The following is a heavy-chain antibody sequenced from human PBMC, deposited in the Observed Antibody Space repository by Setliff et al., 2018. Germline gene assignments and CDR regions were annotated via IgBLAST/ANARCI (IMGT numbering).Heavy chain of an antibody. CDR2: ISVYNGKT. J-gene: IGHJ4*02. Sequence: ASVKVSCKASGYTFTSYGFSWVRQAPGQGLEWMGWISVYNGKTKYAQKFQGRVTMTRDTSTSTVYMELSSLRSEDTAVYYCAREWIAVAGTGFDYWGQGTLVTDSS. CDR3: AREWIAVAGTGFDY. V-gene: IGHV1-18*01. CDR1: GYTFTSYG. D-gene: IGHD6-19*01.